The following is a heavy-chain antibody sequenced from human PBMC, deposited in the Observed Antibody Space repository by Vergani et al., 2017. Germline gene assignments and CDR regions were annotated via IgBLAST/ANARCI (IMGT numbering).Heavy chain of an antibody. CDR2: IYYSGST. D-gene: IGHD6-19*01. J-gene: IGHJ4*02. CDR1: GGSVSSGSYY. Sequence: QVQLQESGPGLVKPSETLSLTCTVSGGSVSSGSYYWSWIRQPPGKGLEWIGYIYYSGSTNYNPSLKSRVTISVDTSKNQFSLKLSSVTAADTAVYYCASHSSGWYENDYWGQGTLVTVSS. V-gene: IGHV4-61*01. CDR3: ASHSSGWYENDY.